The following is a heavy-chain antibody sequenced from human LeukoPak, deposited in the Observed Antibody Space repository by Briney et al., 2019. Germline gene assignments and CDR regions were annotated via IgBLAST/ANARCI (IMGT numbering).Heavy chain of an antibody. V-gene: IGHV3-23*01. CDR1: GFTFSSYA. D-gene: IGHD6-13*01. J-gene: IGHJ4*02. CDR3: AKVIAIGYSSSWYDLDY. Sequence: PGGSLRLSCAASGFTFSSYAMSWVRHAPGKGLEWVSAISGSGGSTYYADSVKGRFTISRDNSKNTLYLQMNSLRAEDTAVYYCAKVIAIGYSSSWYDLDYWGQGTLVTVSS. CDR2: ISGSGGST.